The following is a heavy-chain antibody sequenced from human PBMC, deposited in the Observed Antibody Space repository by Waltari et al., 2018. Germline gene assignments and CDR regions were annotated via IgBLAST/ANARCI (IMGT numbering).Heavy chain of an antibody. CDR2: ISSSGSTI. Sequence: EVQLVESGGGLVQPGGSLRLSCAASGFTFSSYEMNWVRQAPGKGLEWVSYISSSGSTIYYADSVKGRFTISRDNAKNQLYLQMNSLRAEDTAVYYWARLAVPFDYWGPGTLVTVSS. V-gene: IGHV3-48*03. J-gene: IGHJ4*02. CDR3: ARLAVPFDY. D-gene: IGHD6-6*01. CDR1: GFTFSSYE.